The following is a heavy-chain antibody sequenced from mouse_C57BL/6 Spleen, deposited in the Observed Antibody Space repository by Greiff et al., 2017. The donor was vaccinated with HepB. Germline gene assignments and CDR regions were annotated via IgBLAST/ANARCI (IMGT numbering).Heavy chain of an antibody. D-gene: IGHD1-1*01. CDR3: ATYYYGSSFFAY. J-gene: IGHJ3*01. CDR1: GYTFTSYW. V-gene: IGHV1-55*01. CDR2: IYPGSGST. Sequence: VQLQQPGAELVKPGASVKMSCKASGYTFTSYWITWVKQRPGQGLEWIGDIYPGSGSTNYNEKFKSKATLTVDTSSSTAYMQLSSLTSEDSAVYYCATYYYGSSFFAYWGQGTLVTVSA.